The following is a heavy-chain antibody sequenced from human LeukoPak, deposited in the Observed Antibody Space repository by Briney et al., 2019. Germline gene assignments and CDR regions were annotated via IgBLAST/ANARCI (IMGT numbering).Heavy chain of an antibody. V-gene: IGHV3-21*01. CDR2: ISGGGGST. CDR1: GFTFSNYG. D-gene: IGHD6-13*01. CDR3: ARDLYSSSSEDY. Sequence: GGSLRLSCTASGFTFSNYGMNWVRQAPGKGLEWVSVISGGGGSTYYADSVKGRFTISRDNAKNSLYLQMNSLRAEDTAVYYCARDLYSSSSEDYWGQGTLVTVSS. J-gene: IGHJ4*02.